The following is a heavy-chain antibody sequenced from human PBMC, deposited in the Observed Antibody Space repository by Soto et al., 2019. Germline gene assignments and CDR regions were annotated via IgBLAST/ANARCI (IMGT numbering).Heavy chain of an antibody. V-gene: IGHV1-24*01. CDR2: FDPEDGET. D-gene: IGHD6-19*01. Sequence: GASVKVSCKVSGYTLTELSMHWVRQAPGKGLEWMGGFDPEDGETIYAQKFQGRVTMTEDTSTDTAYMELSSLRSEDTAVYYCATVFFSYSSGWHYYYGMDVWGQGTTVTVSS. J-gene: IGHJ6*02. CDR3: ATVFFSYSSGWHYYYGMDV. CDR1: GYTLTELS.